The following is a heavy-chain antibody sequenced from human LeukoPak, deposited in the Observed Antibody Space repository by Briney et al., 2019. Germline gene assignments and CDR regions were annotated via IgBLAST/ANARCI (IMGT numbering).Heavy chain of an antibody. CDR1: GFTFTCCA. CDR3: TRNDYPYYYDS. Sequence: GGSLRLSCAASGFTFTCCAMGWVRQAPGRGLEWVSTIGASGGTTYYADSVKGRFTISRDNSQSTLYLQRSSLRAEDSAVYYCTRNDYPYYYDSWGQGTLVTVSS. CDR2: IGASGGTT. D-gene: IGHD4-11*01. V-gene: IGHV3-23*01. J-gene: IGHJ4*02.